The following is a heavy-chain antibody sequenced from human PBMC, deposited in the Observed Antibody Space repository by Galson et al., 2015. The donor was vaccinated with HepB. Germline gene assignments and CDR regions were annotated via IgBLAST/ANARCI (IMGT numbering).Heavy chain of an antibody. CDR3: TREYDGCSSTSCWGYYYYYYMDV. CDR2: IRSKAYGGTT. Sequence: SLRLSCAASGFTFGDYAMSWFRQAPGKGLEWVGFIRSKAYGGTTEYAASVKGRFTISRDDSKSIAYLQMNSLKTEDTAVYYCTREYDGCSSTSCWGYYYYYYMDVWGKGTTVTVSS. D-gene: IGHD2-2*01. V-gene: IGHV3-49*03. J-gene: IGHJ6*03. CDR1: GFTFGDYA.